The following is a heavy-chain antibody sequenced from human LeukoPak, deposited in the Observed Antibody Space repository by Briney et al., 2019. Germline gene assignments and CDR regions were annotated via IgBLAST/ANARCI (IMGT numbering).Heavy chain of an antibody. V-gene: IGHV1-18*01. Sequence: ASVKVSRKASGYTFTSYGISWVRQAPGQGLEWMGWISAYNGNTNYAQKLQGRVTMTTDTSTSTAYMELRSLRSDDTAVYYCARDLSYDSSGTYFDYWGQGTLVTVSS. J-gene: IGHJ4*02. CDR2: ISAYNGNT. D-gene: IGHD3-22*01. CDR3: ARDLSYDSSGTYFDY. CDR1: GYTFTSYG.